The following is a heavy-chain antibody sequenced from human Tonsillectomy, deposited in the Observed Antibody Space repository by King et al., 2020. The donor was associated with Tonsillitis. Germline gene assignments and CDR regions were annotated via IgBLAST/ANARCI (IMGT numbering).Heavy chain of an antibody. D-gene: IGHD4-17*01. Sequence: VQLVESGGGVVQPGGSLRLSCAASGFTFSSYGMHWVRQAPGKGLEWVAFIRYDGSNKYYADSVKGRFTISRDNSKNTLYLQMNSLRAEDTAVYYCAKDPPNDYGDLYYFDYWGQGTLVTVPS. CDR3: AKDPPNDYGDLYYFDY. J-gene: IGHJ4*02. CDR1: GFTFSSYG. V-gene: IGHV3-30*02. CDR2: IRYDGSNK.